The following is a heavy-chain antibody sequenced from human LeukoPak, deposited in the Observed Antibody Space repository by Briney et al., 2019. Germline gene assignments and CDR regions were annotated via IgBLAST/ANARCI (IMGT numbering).Heavy chain of an antibody. CDR3: ARGSIVGATFDYFDY. V-gene: IGHV1-2*06. J-gene: IGHJ4*02. CDR2: INPKNGDT. D-gene: IGHD1-26*01. CDR1: GGTFSSSA. Sequence: ASVKVSCKASGGTFSSSAINWVRQAPGQGLEWMGRINPKNGDTNYAQKFQDRVTMTRDTSMSAAYMEISRLTYDDTAVYYCARGSIVGATFDYFDYWGQGTLVTVSS.